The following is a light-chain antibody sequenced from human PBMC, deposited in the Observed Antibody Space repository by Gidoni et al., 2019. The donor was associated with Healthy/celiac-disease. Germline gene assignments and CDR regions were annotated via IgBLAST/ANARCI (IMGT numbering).Light chain of an antibody. CDR2: WAS. CDR1: QSVFYSSNNKNY. J-gene: IGKJ3*01. Sequence: DIVMTQSPDPLAASLGERATINCKSSQSVFYSSNNKNYLTWYQQKPGQPPKLLIYWASTRESGVPDRFSGSGSGTDFTLTISSLQAEDVAVYFCQQYYTIPFTFGPGTKVDIK. V-gene: IGKV4-1*01. CDR3: QQYYTIPFT.